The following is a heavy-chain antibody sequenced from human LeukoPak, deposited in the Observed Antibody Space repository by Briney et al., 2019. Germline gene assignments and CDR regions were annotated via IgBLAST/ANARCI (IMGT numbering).Heavy chain of an antibody. CDR3: ARAIVVVPANKIGIDY. Sequence: ASVKVSCKASGYTFTSYYMHWVRQAPGQGLQWMGIINPSGGSTSYAQKFQGRVTMTRDTSTSTVYLELSSLRSEDTAVYYCARAIVVVPANKIGIDYWGQGTLVTVSS. V-gene: IGHV1-46*01. J-gene: IGHJ4*02. CDR1: GYTFTSYY. CDR2: INPSGGST. D-gene: IGHD2-2*01.